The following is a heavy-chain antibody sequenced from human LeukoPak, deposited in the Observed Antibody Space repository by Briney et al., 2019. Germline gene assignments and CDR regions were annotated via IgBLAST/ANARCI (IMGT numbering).Heavy chain of an antibody. Sequence: ASVKVSCKASGYTFTGYYMHWVRQAPGQGLDWMGWINPNSGGTNYAQKFQGRVTMTRDTSISTAYMELSRLRSDDTAVYYCARNYDFWSGYDPNWFDPWGQGTLVTVSS. CDR2: INPNSGGT. J-gene: IGHJ5*02. CDR1: GYTFTGYY. D-gene: IGHD3-3*01. V-gene: IGHV1-2*02. CDR3: ARNYDFWSGYDPNWFDP.